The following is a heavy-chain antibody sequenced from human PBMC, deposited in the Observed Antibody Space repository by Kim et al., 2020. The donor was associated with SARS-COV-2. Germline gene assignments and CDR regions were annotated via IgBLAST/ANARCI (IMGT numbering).Heavy chain of an antibody. J-gene: IGHJ4*02. CDR2: ISSSSSTI. Sequence: GGSLRLSCAASGFTFSSYSMNWVRQAPGKGLEWVSYISSSSSTIYYADSVKGRFTISRDNAKNSLYLQMNSLRDEDTAVYYCARELPYCGGDCSDYWGQGTLVTVSS. V-gene: IGHV3-48*02. CDR3: ARELPYCGGDCSDY. CDR1: GFTFSSYS. D-gene: IGHD2-21*02.